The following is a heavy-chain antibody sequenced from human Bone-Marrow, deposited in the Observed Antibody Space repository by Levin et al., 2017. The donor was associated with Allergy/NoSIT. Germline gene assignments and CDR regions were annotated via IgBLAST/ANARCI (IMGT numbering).Heavy chain of an antibody. CDR2: INYRGST. Sequence: KSSETLSLTCTVSGGSVSSGTYYWSWIRQPPGKGLEWIGYINYRGSTKYNPSLKSRGTISVDTSKSEFSLKLTSVTAADTAVYYCARNRIVVAGGNDYYYGMDVWGQGTTVTVSS. D-gene: IGHD6-19*01. CDR1: GGSVSSGTYY. V-gene: IGHV4-61*01. J-gene: IGHJ6*02. CDR3: ARNRIVVAGGNDYYYGMDV.